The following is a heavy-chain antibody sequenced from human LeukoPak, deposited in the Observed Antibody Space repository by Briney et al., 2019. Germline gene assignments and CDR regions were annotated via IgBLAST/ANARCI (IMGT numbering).Heavy chain of an antibody. CDR3: AKEGRSLQTY. CDR1: GFTISYYS. Sequence: GGSLRLSCAASGFTISYYSMNWVRQAPGKGLEWVSYISSSGSTIYYADSVKGRFTISRDNAKNSLYLQMNSLRVEDTAVYYCAKEGRSLQTYWGQGTLVTVSS. CDR2: ISSSGSTI. V-gene: IGHV3-48*01. J-gene: IGHJ4*02. D-gene: IGHD1-14*01.